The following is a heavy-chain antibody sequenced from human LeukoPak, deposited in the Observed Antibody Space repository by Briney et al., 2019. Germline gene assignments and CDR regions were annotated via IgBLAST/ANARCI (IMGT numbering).Heavy chain of an antibody. J-gene: IGHJ4*02. Sequence: PGGSLRLSCAASGFTFSSYSMNWVRQAPGKGLEWVSSISSSSSYIYYADSVKGRFTISRDNAKNSLYLQMNCLRAEDTAVYYCARDLSPSTTEMDYWGQGTLVTVSS. CDR2: ISSSSSYI. CDR1: GFTFSSYS. CDR3: ARDLSPSTTEMDY. D-gene: IGHD4-11*01. V-gene: IGHV3-21*01.